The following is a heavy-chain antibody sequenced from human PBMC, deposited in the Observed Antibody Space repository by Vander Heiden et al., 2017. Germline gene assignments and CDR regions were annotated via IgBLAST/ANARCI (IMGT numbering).Heavy chain of an antibody. D-gene: IGHD2-15*01. CDR1: GFTFSNNT. V-gene: IGHV3-21*01. J-gene: IGHJ4*02. CDR3: ARDRPYCSGGSCYSRKVAVDY. CDR2: ISSSSSYI. Sequence: EVQLVESGGGLVKPGGSLRRSCAASGFTFSNNTMNWVRQAPRKGLEWASSISSSSSYIYYADSVKGRFTISRDNAKNSLYLQMNSLRAEDTAVYYCARDRPYCSGGSCYSRKVAVDYWGQGTLVTVSS.